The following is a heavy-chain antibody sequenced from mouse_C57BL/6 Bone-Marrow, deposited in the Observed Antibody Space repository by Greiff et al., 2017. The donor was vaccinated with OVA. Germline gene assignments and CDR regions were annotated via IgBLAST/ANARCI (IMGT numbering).Heavy chain of an antibody. J-gene: IGHJ3*01. CDR1: GFSLTSYA. CDR2: IWPSGGT. Sequence: VKLLEPGPGLVAPSPSLSITCTASGFSLTSYAISWVRQPPGQGLEWLGVIWPSGGTNYYSALNSRLSISKDNSKSQVFLKMNSLQTDDTAGYYCARVFYYDNSAWFAYWGQGTLVTVSA. V-gene: IGHV2-9-1*01. CDR3: ARVFYYDNSAWFAY. D-gene: IGHD2-1*01.